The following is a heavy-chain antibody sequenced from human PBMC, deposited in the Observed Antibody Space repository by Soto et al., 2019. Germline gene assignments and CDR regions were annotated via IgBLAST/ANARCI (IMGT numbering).Heavy chain of an antibody. J-gene: IGHJ6*02. V-gene: IGHV4-39*07. D-gene: IGHD4-17*01. CDR3: ARAHYGDYGYGMDV. CDR1: IDSISSSSYT. Sequence: PSETLSLTCTVSIDSISSSSYTWGWIRQPPGKGLEWIATIYYSGKTYYNPSLKSRVTISVDTSKNQFSLKLSSVTAADTAVYYCARAHYGDYGYGMDVWGQGTTVTVSS. CDR2: IYYSGKT.